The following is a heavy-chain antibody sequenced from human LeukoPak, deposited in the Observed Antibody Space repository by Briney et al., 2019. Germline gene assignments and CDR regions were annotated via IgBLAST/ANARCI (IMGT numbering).Heavy chain of an antibody. CDR2: TYYSGST. J-gene: IGHJ6*02. Sequence: SETLSLTCTVSGGSISSYYWSWIRQPPGKGLEWIGYTYYSGSTNYNPSLKSRVTISVDTSKNQFSLKLSSVTAADTAVYYCARHEEGMDVWGQGTTVTVSS. V-gene: IGHV4-59*08. CDR3: ARHEEGMDV. CDR1: GGSISSYY.